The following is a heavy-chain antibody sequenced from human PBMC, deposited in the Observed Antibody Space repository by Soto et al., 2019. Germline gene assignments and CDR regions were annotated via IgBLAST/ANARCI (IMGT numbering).Heavy chain of an antibody. J-gene: IGHJ6*02. CDR1: GGSFSGYY. Sequence: QVQLQQWGAGLLKPSETLSLTCAVYGGSFSGYYWSWIRQPPGKGLEWIGEINHSGSTNYNPSPKSGVTISVDTSKNRFSLKLSCVTAADTAVYYCARGFIVVVPAAMGYYYYGMDVWGQGTTVTVSS. D-gene: IGHD2-2*01. V-gene: IGHV4-34*01. CDR2: INHSGST. CDR3: ARGFIVVVPAAMGYYYYGMDV.